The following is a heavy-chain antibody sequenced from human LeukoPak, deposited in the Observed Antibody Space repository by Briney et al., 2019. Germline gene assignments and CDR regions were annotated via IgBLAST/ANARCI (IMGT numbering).Heavy chain of an antibody. D-gene: IGHD3-22*01. CDR1: GFTFTNFA. CDR2: INGYGSGT. Sequence: GGSLRLSCRASGFTFTNFAMTWVRQSPGKGLEWVSSINGYGSGTYYADSVKGRFTISRDNSENMVFLQMSSLRAEDTAVYYCAKEELVDYYDRSGYYPDVFDVWGQGTMVIVSS. CDR3: AKEELVDYYDRSGYYPDVFDV. V-gene: IGHV3-23*01. J-gene: IGHJ3*01.